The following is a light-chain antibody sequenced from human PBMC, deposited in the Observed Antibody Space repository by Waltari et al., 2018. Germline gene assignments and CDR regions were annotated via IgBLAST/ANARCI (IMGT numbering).Light chain of an antibody. V-gene: IGKV4-1*01. CDR2: CAS. J-gene: IGKJ2*01. Sequence: DIVMTQFPDSLAVSLGARANINCKSSQSVLYSSNNQNYLGWYQKKPGQPPKLLIYCASTRESGVPDRFSGGGSGTDFTLTISSLQAEDVAVYYCHQYYISPYTFGQGTKLEIK. CDR1: QSVLYSSNNQNY. CDR3: HQYYISPYT.